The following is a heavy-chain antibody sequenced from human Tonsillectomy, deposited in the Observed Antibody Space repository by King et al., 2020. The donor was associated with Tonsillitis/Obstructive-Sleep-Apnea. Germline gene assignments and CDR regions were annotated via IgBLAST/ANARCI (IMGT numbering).Heavy chain of an antibody. CDR1: GYTFTSYV. J-gene: IGHJ4*02. CDR3: ARDHPPDDYYDSSAYSHAFAY. Sequence: VQLVESGAEVKKPGASVKVSCKASGYTFTSYVMHWVRQAPGQRLEWMGWINAGNGNTKYSQQFQGRVTITRDTSASTAYMELSSLRSEDTAVYYCARDHPPDDYYDSSAYSHAFAYWGQGTLVTVSS. CDR2: INAGNGNT. D-gene: IGHD3-22*01. V-gene: IGHV1-3*01.